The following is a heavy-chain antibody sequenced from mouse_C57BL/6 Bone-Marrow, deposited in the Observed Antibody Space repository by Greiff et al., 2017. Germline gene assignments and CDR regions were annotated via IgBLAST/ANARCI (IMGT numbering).Heavy chain of an antibody. CDR3: ALLRGAMDY. Sequence: QVQLQQSGPELVKPGASVKISCKASGYAFSSSWMNWVKQRPGKGLEWIGRIYPGDGDTNYNGKFKGKATLTADKSSSTAYMQLSSLTSEDSAVYCSALLRGAMDYWGQGTSVTVSS. CDR1: GYAFSSSW. J-gene: IGHJ4*01. CDR2: IYPGDGDT. V-gene: IGHV1-82*01. D-gene: IGHD1-1*01.